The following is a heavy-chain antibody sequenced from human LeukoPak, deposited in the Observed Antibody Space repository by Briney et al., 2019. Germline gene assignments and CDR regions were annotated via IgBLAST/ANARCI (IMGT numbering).Heavy chain of an antibody. CDR1: GYTFTGYY. V-gene: IGHV1-2*02. CDR2: INPNSGGT. CDR3: ATKRGYSSGWDSPLS. Sequence: ASVKVSCKASGYTFTGYYMHWVRQAPGQGLEWMGWINPNSGGTNYAQKFQGRVTMTRDTSISTAYMELSRLRSDDTAVYYCATKRGYSSGWDSPLSWGQGTLVTVSS. D-gene: IGHD6-19*01. J-gene: IGHJ4*02.